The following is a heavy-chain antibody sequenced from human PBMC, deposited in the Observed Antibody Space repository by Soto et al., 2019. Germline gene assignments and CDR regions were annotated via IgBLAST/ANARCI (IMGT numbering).Heavy chain of an antibody. J-gene: IGHJ4*02. Sequence: PSETLSLTCTVSGGSISSYYWSWIRQPPGKGLEWIGYIYYSGSTNYNPSLKSRVTISVDTSKNSLYLQMNSLRAEDTALYFCARASPRGRYFDWLIFPLGHWGQGTLVTVSS. D-gene: IGHD3-9*01. V-gene: IGHV4-59*12. CDR3: ARASPRGRYFDWLIFPLGH. CDR2: IYYSGST. CDR1: GGSISSYY.